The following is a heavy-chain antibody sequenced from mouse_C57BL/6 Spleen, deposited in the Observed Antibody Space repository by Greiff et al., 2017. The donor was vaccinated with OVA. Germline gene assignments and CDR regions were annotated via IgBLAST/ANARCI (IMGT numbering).Heavy chain of an antibody. J-gene: IGHJ1*03. CDR3: ARQGIYNGKYWYFDV. Sequence: VESGGGLVTPGGSLKLSCAASGFTFSSYTMSCVRQTPEKMLDWVATISGGGGNTYSPDSGKGRFTISGSNATNTLYLQMSSLRAEDTALYYCARQGIYNGKYWYFDVRGTETTVTVSS. CDR2: ISGGGGNT. D-gene: IGHD2-1*01. CDR1: GFTFSSYT. V-gene: IGHV5-9*01.